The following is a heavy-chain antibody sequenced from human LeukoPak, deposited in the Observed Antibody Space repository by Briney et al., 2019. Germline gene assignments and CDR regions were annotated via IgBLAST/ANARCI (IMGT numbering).Heavy chain of an antibody. CDR2: MNGNGGRI. CDR3: ARGRGYSYGYS. D-gene: IGHD5-18*01. J-gene: IGHJ4*02. CDR1: GFTFTSYA. Sequence: GGSLRLSCAASGFTFTSYAMSWVRQAPGKGLEWVSGMNGNGGRIYYADSVKGRFTISRDNSKNTLYLQMNSLRAEDTAVYYCARGRGYSYGYSWGQGTLVTVSS. V-gene: IGHV3-23*01.